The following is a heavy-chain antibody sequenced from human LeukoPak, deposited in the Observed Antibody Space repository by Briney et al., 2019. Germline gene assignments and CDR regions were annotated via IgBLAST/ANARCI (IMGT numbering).Heavy chain of an antibody. J-gene: IGHJ4*02. D-gene: IGHD6-19*01. CDR1: GFTFSSYE. V-gene: IGHV3-48*03. CDR3: ARDLGSYTSGWYMGFDY. CDR2: ISSSGSTI. Sequence: GGSLRLSCAASGFTFSSYEMNWVRQAPGKGLEWVSYISSSGSTIYYADSVKGRFTISRDNAKNSLYLQMNSLRAEDTAIYYCARDLGSYTSGWYMGFDYWGQGTLVTVSS.